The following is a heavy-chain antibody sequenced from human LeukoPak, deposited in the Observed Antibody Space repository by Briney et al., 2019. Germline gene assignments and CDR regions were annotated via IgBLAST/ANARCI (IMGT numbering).Heavy chain of an antibody. D-gene: IGHD3-3*01. CDR1: GFTFSDYY. V-gene: IGHV3-11*01. CDR2: ISSSGSTI. J-gene: IGHJ4*02. Sequence: GGSLRLSCAASGFTFSDYYMSWIRQAPGKGLEWVSYISSSGSTIYYADSVKGRFTISRDNAKNSLCLQMNSLRAEDTAVYYCARVASDFWSGQNVADYWGQGTLVTVSS. CDR3: ARVASDFWSGQNVADY.